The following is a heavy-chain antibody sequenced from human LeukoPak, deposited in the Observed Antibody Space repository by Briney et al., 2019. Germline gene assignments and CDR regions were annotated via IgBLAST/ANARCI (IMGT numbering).Heavy chain of an antibody. D-gene: IGHD5-18*01. CDR3: AKDREWLRNEIGY. CDR1: GFTFSSYA. CDR2: ISGSGGST. J-gene: IGHJ4*02. Sequence: GGSLRLSCAASGFTFSSYAMSWVRQAPGKGLEWVSAISGSGGSTYYADSVKGRFTISRDNSKNTLYPQMNSLRAEDTAVYYCAKDREWLRNEIGYWGQGTLVTVSS. V-gene: IGHV3-23*01.